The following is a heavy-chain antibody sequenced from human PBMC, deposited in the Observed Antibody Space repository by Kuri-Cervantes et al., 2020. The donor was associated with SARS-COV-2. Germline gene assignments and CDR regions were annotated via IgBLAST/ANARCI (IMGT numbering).Heavy chain of an antibody. V-gene: IGHV4-4*02. CDR1: GGSISSSNW. J-gene: IGHJ4*02. CDR2: IYHSGST. CDR3: ARSMEHSSSSAHFDY. Sequence: SETLSLTCAVSGGSISSSNWWSWVRQPPGKGLEWIGEIYHSGSTNYNPSLKSRVTISVDKSKNQFSLKLSSVTAADTAVYYCARSMEHSSSSAHFDYWGQGTLVTVSS. D-gene: IGHD6-6*01.